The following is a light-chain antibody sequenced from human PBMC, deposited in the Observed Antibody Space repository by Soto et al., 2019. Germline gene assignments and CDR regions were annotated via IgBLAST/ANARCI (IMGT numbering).Light chain of an antibody. CDR1: QSVSSD. Sequence: EIVMTQSPVTLSVSPGERASLSCRASQSVSSDLAWYQHKPGQAPRLLIYGASTRATGIPARFGGSGSGTEFTLTISSLQSEDFAVYYCQQYNEWPSFGQGTNLEIK. V-gene: IGKV3-15*01. CDR3: QQYNEWPS. CDR2: GAS. J-gene: IGKJ2*01.